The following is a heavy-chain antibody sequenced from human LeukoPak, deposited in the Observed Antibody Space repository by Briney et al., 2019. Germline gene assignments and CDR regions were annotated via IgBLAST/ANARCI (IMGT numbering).Heavy chain of an antibody. CDR2: IRNKAYGGTA. CDR1: GFTLSDYA. CDR3: TREKRYFDWFQADY. D-gene: IGHD3-9*01. Sequence: GGSLRLSCTASGFTLSDYAMSWFRQAPGKGLEWVGFIRNKAYGGTAEYAASVKGRFTISRDDSKTIAYLQMNSLKTEDTAVYYCTREKRYFDWFQADYWGQGTLVTVSS. V-gene: IGHV3-49*03. J-gene: IGHJ4*02.